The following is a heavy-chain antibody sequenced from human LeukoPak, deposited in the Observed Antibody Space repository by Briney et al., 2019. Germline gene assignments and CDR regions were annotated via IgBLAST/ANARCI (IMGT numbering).Heavy chain of an antibody. J-gene: IGHJ4*02. V-gene: IGHV3-74*01. CDR2: IDGDGSST. CDR3: AKAILGVFRGWDS. Sequence: GGSLRLSCAASGFTFSSYWMQWVRQAPGKGLVWVSRIDGDGSSTNYADSVKGRFTISRDNSKHTLDLQMNSLRAEDTAEYFCAKAILGVFRGWDSWGQGTLVTVSS. CDR1: GFTFSSYW. D-gene: IGHD3-3*01.